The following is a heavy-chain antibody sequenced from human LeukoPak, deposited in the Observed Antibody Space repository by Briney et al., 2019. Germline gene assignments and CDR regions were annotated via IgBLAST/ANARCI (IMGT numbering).Heavy chain of an antibody. V-gene: IGHV3-30*03. CDR3: GRDFVNGAKARFDC. CDR2: ISYDGNIK. CDR1: GFIFRNYV. D-gene: IGHD4/OR15-4a*01. J-gene: IGHJ4*02. Sequence: GGSLRLSCAASGFIFRNYVVAWVRQAPGKGLQWLGFISYDGNIKYEDSVKGRFTISRDNSKNTLYLQINSLRAEDTAIYYCGRDFVNGAKARFDCWGQGTLVTVSS.